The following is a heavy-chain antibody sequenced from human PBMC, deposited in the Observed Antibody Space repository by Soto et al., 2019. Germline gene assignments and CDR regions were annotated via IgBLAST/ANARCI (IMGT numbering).Heavy chain of an antibody. J-gene: IGHJ5*02. D-gene: IGHD1-26*01. CDR2: ISASGGLK. Sequence: GWSLRLSCAASGFTFTNYAMTWVRQTPGKGLEWVSGISASGGLKYYADSVRGRFTVSRDNSKNILYLQMDNLRDEDTALYYCAREVGAPSGWLDPWGQGTQVTVSS. CDR1: GFTFTNYA. V-gene: IGHV3-23*01. CDR3: AREVGAPSGWLDP.